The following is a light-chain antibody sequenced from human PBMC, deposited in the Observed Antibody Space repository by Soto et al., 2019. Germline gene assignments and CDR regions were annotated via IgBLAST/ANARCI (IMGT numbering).Light chain of an antibody. V-gene: IGKV3-15*01. J-gene: IGKJ5*01. CDR1: QSVRSN. CDR2: AAS. Sequence: EIVMTQSPATLAVSPWGRATLSCRASQSVRSNLAWYPQRPGRATRPLIYAASARATGVPARLSGSGSGTELTPTISILLSQYFSAYYSQQYNDWPPITFVQGTRLHI. CDR3: QQYNDWPPIT.